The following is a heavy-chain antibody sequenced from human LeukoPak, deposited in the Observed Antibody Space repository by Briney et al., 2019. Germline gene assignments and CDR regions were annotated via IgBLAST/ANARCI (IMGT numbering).Heavy chain of an antibody. CDR3: ARHSRIAARPDPYYYYYGMDV. CDR1: GGSISSYY. Sequence: PSETLSLTCTVSGGSISSYYWSWFRQPPGKGLEWIGYIYYSGSTNYNPSLKSRVTISVDTSKNQFSLKLSSVTAADTAVYYCARHSRIAARPDPYYYYYGMDVWGQGTTVTVSS. V-gene: IGHV4-59*08. CDR2: IYYSGST. D-gene: IGHD6-6*01. J-gene: IGHJ6*02.